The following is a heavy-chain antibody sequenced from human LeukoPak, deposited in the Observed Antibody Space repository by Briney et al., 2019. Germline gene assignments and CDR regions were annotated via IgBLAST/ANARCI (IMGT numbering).Heavy chain of an antibody. D-gene: IGHD3-10*01. CDR1: GFTFSSYW. V-gene: IGHV3-74*01. Sequence: GGSLRLSCAASGFTFSSYWMHWVRQAPGKGLVWVSHINPAGSTTFYADSVKGRFTISRDNAKNTVYLQMSSVGAEDTAVYYCGRGMIRAYGSGYWGQGTLVTVSS. J-gene: IGHJ4*02. CDR3: GRGMIRAYGSGY. CDR2: INPAGSTT.